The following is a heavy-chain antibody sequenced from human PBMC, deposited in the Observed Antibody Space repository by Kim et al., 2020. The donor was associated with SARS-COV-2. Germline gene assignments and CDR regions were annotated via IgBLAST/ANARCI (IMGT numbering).Heavy chain of an antibody. Sequence: SETLSLTCAVSGGSISSSNWWSWVRQPPGKGLEWIGEIYHSGSTNYNPSLKSRVTISVDKSKNQFSLKLSSVTAADTAVYYCARDTLLPNTMVRSLDYWGQGTLVTVSS. CDR1: GGSISSSNW. D-gene: IGHD3-10*01. CDR3: ARDTLLPNTMVRSLDY. V-gene: IGHV4-4*02. CDR2: IYHSGST. J-gene: IGHJ4*02.